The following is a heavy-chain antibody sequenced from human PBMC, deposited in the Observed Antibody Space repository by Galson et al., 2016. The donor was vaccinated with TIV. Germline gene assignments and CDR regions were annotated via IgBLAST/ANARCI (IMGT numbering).Heavy chain of an antibody. CDR3: ASPHSGSYEFDY. J-gene: IGHJ4*02. CDR2: IDPSNGGT. V-gene: IGHV1-46*03. Sequence: SVKVSCKASGYTFTRYYIHWVRQAAGQGLEWMGIIDPSNGGTTYAQKFQGRLTLTRDTSTSTVYFELSSLTSEDTALYYCASPHSGSYEFDYWGQGTLVTVSS. CDR1: GYTFTRYY. D-gene: IGHD3-16*01.